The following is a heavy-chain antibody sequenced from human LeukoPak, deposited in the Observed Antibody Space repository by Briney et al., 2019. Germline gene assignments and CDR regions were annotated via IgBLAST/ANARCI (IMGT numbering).Heavy chain of an antibody. CDR2: ISSSSSYI. J-gene: IGHJ4*02. CDR3: ARDPSERGGYYDSSEYFDY. Sequence: KPGGSLRLSCAASGFTFSSYGMNWVRQAPGKGLEWVSSISSSSSYIYYADSVKGRFTISRDNAKNSLYLQMNSLRAEDTAVYYCARDPSERGGYYDSSEYFDYWGQGTLVTVSS. CDR1: GFTFSSYG. D-gene: IGHD3-22*01. V-gene: IGHV3-21*01.